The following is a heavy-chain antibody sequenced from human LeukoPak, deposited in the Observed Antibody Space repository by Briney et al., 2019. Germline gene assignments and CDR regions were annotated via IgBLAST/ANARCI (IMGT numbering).Heavy chain of an antibody. V-gene: IGHV4-39*07. CDR3: ARDGGYCSGGSCYSGYYYYYMDV. J-gene: IGHJ6*03. CDR1: GGSISSSNYY. D-gene: IGHD2-15*01. CDR2: IYYSGST. Sequence: SETLSLTCTVSGGSISSSNYYWGWIRQPPGKGLEWIGSIYYSGSTYYNPSLKSRVTISVDTSKNQLSLKLSSVTAADTAVYYCARDGGYCSGGSCYSGYYYYYMDVWGKGTTVTISS.